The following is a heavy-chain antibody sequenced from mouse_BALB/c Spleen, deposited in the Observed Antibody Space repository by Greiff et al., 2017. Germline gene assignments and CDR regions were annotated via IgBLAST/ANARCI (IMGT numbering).Heavy chain of an antibody. V-gene: IGHV5-6*01. CDR2: ISSGGSYT. CDR3: ARHPLFYGSSYYAMDY. Sequence: EVKLMESGGDLVKPGGSLKLSCAASGFTFSSYGMSWVRQTPDKRLEWVATISSGGSYTYYPDSVKGRFTISRDNAKNTLYLQMSSLKSEDTAMYYCARHPLFYGSSYYAMDYWGQGTSVTVSS. D-gene: IGHD1-1*01. CDR1: GFTFSSYG. J-gene: IGHJ4*01.